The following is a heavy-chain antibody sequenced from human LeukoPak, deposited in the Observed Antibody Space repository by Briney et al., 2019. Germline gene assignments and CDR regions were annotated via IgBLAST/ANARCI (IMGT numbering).Heavy chain of an antibody. CDR3: AKDDGGSYYIYYYYWDV. V-gene: IGHV3-23*01. CDR2: ISGSGGNT. CDR1: GLTFSNYG. J-gene: IGHJ6*03. D-gene: IGHD1-26*01. Sequence: GGSLRLSCAASGLTFSNYGMSWVRQAPGKGLEWVSAISGSGGNTYYADSVKGRFTISRDNSKNTLYLQMNSLRAEDTAVYYCAKDDGGSYYIYYYYWDVGGKGTTVTIPS.